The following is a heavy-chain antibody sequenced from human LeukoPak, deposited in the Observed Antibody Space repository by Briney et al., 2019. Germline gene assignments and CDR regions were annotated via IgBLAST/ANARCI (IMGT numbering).Heavy chain of an antibody. CDR2: TSYDGSNK. CDR1: GFTFSSYG. J-gene: IGHJ4*02. D-gene: IGHD5-18*01. Sequence: GRSLRLSCAASGFTFSSYGMHWVRQAPGKGLEWVAVTSYDGSNKYYADSVKGRFTISRGNSKNTLYLQMNSLRAEDTAVYYCAKDPRGYSYGYPYYFDYWGQGTLVTVSS. CDR3: AKDPRGYSYGYPYYFDY. V-gene: IGHV3-30*18.